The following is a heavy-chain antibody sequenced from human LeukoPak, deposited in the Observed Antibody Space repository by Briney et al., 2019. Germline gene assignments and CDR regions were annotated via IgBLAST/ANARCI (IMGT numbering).Heavy chain of an antibody. D-gene: IGHD2-2*01. CDR3: AKDQAWVVPASNWFDP. J-gene: IGHJ5*02. Sequence: PGGSLRLSCAASGFTFSSYAMSWVRQAPGKGLEWVSAISGSGGSTYYADSVKGRFTISRDNSKNTLYLQMNSLRAEDTAVYYCAKDQAWVVPASNWFDPWGQGTLVTVS. CDR1: GFTFSSYA. CDR2: ISGSGGST. V-gene: IGHV3-23*01.